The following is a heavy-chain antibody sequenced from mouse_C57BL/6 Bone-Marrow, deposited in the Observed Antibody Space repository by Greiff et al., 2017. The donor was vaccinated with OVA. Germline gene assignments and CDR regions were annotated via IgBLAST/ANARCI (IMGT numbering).Heavy chain of an antibody. J-gene: IGHJ3*01. CDR1: GYTFTSYW. Sequence: VQLQQPGAELVMPGASVKLSCKASGYTFTSYWMHWVKQRPGQGLEWIGEIDPSDSYTNYNQKFKGKSTLTVDKSSSTAYMQLSSLTSEYSAVYYCARAVLAYWGQGTLVTVSA. CDR3: ARAVLAY. CDR2: IDPSDSYT. V-gene: IGHV1-69*01.